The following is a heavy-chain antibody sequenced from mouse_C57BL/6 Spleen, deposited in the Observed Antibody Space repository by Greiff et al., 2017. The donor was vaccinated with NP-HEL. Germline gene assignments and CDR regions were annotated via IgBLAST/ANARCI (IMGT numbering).Heavy chain of an antibody. CDR3: VRHVNYAMDY. Sequence: DVKLVESGGGLVQPKGSLKLSCAASGFSFNTYAMNWVRQAPGKGLEWVARIRSKSNNYATYYADSVKDRFTISRDDSESMLYLQMNNLKTEDTAMYYCVRHVNYAMDYWGQGTSVTVSS. V-gene: IGHV10-1*01. J-gene: IGHJ4*01. CDR1: GFSFNTYA. CDR2: IRSKSNNYAT.